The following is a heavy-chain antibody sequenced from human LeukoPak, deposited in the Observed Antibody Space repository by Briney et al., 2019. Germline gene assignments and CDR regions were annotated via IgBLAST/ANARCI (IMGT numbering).Heavy chain of an antibody. D-gene: IGHD3-10*01. J-gene: IGHJ6*02. CDR1: GFTFSSYA. CDR2: ISGSGGST. CDR3: AKDQPWFGEEDYYYGMDV. V-gene: IGHV3-23*01. Sequence: QAGGSLRLSCAASGFTFSSYAMSWVRQAPGKGLEWVSVISGSGGSTYYADSVKGRFTISRDNSKNTLYVQMNSLRAEDTAVYYCAKDQPWFGEEDYYYGMDVWGQGTTVTVSS.